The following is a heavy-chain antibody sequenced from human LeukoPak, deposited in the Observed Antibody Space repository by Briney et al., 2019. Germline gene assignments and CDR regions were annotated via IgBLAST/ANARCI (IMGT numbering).Heavy chain of an antibody. J-gene: IGHJ4*02. CDR1: GYTLTELS. D-gene: IGHD3-3*01. CDR2: INPSGGST. V-gene: IGHV1-46*01. CDR3: ARYSESDFWSGSDY. Sequence: ASVKVSCKVSGYTLTELSMHWVRQAPGQGLEWMGIINPSGGSTSYAQKFQGRVTMTRDTSTSTVYMELSSLRSEDTAVYYCARYSESDFWSGSDYWGQGTLVTVSS.